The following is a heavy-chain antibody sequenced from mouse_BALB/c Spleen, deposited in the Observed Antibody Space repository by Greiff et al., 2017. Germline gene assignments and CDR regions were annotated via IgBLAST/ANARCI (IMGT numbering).Heavy chain of an antibody. CDR1: GFTFSDYY. V-gene: IGHV5-4*02. J-gene: IGHJ4*01. CDR3: ARDQAYYRYEDYAMDY. CDR2: ISDGGSYT. D-gene: IGHD2-14*01. Sequence: EVQRVESGGGLVKPGGSLKLSCAASGFTFSDYYMYWVRQTPEKRLEWVATISDGGSYTYYPDSVKGRFTISRDNAKNNLYLQMSSLKSEDTAMYYCARDQAYYRYEDYAMDYWGQGTSVTVSS.